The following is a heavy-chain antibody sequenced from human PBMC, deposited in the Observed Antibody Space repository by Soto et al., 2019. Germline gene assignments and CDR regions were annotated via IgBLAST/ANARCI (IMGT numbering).Heavy chain of an antibody. CDR3: ARNVDYFDP. Sequence: VQLVQSGTEVKKPGASVKVSCKASGYTFTRYAMHWVHQAPGQGLEWMGWINTANGNSHYSQKFQGRVTFTRATSATTAYMELTGLRPEDTAIYFCARNVDYFDPWGQGTLVNVSS. D-gene: IGHD4-17*01. J-gene: IGHJ5*02. CDR2: INTANGNS. CDR1: GYTFTRYA. V-gene: IGHV1-3*04.